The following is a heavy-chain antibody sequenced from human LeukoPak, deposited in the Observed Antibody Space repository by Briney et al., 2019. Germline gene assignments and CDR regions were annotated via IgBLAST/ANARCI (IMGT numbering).Heavy chain of an antibody. J-gene: IGHJ4*02. Sequence: GSLRLSCAASGFTFSSYAMTWVRQAPGKGPEWVSGISGSGGSTYYADSVKGRFTISRDNSKNTLYLQMNSLRAEDTAVYYCAKDFRAGSGWYYFDYWGQGTLVTVSS. CDR3: AKDFRAGSGWYYFDY. D-gene: IGHD6-19*01. V-gene: IGHV3-23*01. CDR2: ISGSGGST. CDR1: GFTFSSYA.